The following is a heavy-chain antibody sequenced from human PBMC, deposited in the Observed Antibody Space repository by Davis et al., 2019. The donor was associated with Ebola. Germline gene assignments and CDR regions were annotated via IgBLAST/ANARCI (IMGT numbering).Heavy chain of an antibody. J-gene: IGHJ4*02. D-gene: IGHD1-26*01. V-gene: IGHV1-69*13. Sequence: SVKVSCKASGGTFSTHIISWVRQAPGQGLEWMGGIIPLFGTAKNAQKFQDRVTITADESTSTAYMELSSLRSEDTAVYYCARGVGATSNYWGQGTLVTVSS. CDR3: ARGVGATSNY. CDR2: IIPLFGTA. CDR1: GGTFSTHI.